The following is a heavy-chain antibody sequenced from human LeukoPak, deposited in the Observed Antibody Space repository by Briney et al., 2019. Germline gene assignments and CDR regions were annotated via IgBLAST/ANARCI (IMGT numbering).Heavy chain of an antibody. Sequence: SETLSLTCTVSGGSISNYYWSWIRQPAGKGLEWIGRIYSDGRTNYDLSLSSRLAMSVDTSKNQFSLKLSSVTAADTAVYYCARDLSSREVISLDYWGQGTLVTVSS. CDR1: GGSISNYY. V-gene: IGHV4-4*07. J-gene: IGHJ4*02. CDR3: ARDLSSREVISLDY. D-gene: IGHD3-10*01. CDR2: IYSDGRT.